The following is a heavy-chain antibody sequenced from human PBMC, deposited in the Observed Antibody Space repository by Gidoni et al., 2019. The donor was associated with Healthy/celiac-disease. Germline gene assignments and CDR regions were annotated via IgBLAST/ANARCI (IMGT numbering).Heavy chain of an antibody. CDR1: GGSFSGYY. Sequence: QVQLQQWGAGLLKPSETLSLTCAVYGGSFSGYYWSWIRHPPGKGLEWIGEINHSGSTNYNPSLKRRVTISVDTSKNQFSLKLSSVTAADTAVYYCARARQTGVDYWGQGTLVTVSS. V-gene: IGHV4-34*01. J-gene: IGHJ4*02. CDR3: ARARQTGVDY. CDR2: INHSGST.